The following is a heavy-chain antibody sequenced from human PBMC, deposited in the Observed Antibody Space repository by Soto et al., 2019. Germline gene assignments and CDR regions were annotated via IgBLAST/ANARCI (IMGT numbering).Heavy chain of an antibody. V-gene: IGHV3-23*01. J-gene: IGHJ3*01. D-gene: IGHD3-22*01. Sequence: GESLKISCAASEFTFSNYAMSWVRQAPGKGLEWVSAISYGGGTTYYADSVKGRFTISRDNAKNSLYLQMNSLRAEDTAVYYCARDQLYYNDISGRPLNAFDVWGQGTMVTGSS. CDR3: ARDQLYYNDISGRPLNAFDV. CDR2: ISYGGGTT. CDR1: EFTFSNYA.